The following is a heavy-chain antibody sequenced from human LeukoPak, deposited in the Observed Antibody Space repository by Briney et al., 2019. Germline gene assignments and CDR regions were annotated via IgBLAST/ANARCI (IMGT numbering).Heavy chain of an antibody. CDR3: ARIHRYCSGGACYVLDN. CDR1: GGSISSYY. J-gene: IGHJ4*02. Sequence: SETLSLTCTVSGGSISSYYWSWIRQPPGKGLEWIGYVYYSGSTNYNPSLKSRVTISVDTSKNQFSLKLSSVTAADTAVYYCARIHRYCSGGACYVLDNWGQGTLVAVSS. CDR2: VYYSGST. D-gene: IGHD2-15*01. V-gene: IGHV4-59*01.